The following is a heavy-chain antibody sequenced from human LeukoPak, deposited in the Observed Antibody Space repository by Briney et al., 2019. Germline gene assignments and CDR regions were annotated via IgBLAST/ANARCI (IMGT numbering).Heavy chain of an antibody. CDR1: GGTFSSYA. CDR2: IIPIFGTA. D-gene: IGHD5-24*01. V-gene: IGHV1-69*13. Sequence: SVSAAWKASGGTFSSYAISWVRQAPGQGLEWMGGIIPIFGTANYAQKFQGRVTITADESTSTAYMELSSLRSEDTAVYYCARAAGEEMATMTAQSDYWGQETLVTVSS. J-gene: IGHJ4*01. CDR3: ARAAGEEMATMTAQSDY.